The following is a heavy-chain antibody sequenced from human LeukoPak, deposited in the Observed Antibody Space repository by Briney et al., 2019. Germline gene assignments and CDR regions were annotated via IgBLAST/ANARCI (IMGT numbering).Heavy chain of an antibody. Sequence: GGSLGLSCAASGFTFSSYSMNWVRQAPGKGLEWVSYISSSGTTIYYADSVKGRFTISRDNAKNSLYLQMNSLRDEDTAVYCCARVLGLSGAWGENGYWGQGTLVTVSS. D-gene: IGHD3-16*01. CDR1: GFTFSSYS. J-gene: IGHJ4*02. V-gene: IGHV3-48*02. CDR2: ISSSGTTI. CDR3: ARVLGLSGAWGENGY.